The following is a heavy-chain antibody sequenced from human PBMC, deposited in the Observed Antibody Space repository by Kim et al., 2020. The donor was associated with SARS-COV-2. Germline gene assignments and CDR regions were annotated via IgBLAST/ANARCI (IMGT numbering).Heavy chain of an antibody. Sequence: GGSLRLSCAASGFTFSSYGMHWVRQAPGKGLEWVAVIWYDGSNKYYADSVKGRFTISRDNSKNTLYLQMNSLRAEDTAVYYCAREFDKWEPMYYFDYWGQGTLVTVSS. CDR2: IWYDGSNK. CDR1: GFTFSSYG. V-gene: IGHV3-33*01. D-gene: IGHD1-26*01. CDR3: AREFDKWEPMYYFDY. J-gene: IGHJ4*02.